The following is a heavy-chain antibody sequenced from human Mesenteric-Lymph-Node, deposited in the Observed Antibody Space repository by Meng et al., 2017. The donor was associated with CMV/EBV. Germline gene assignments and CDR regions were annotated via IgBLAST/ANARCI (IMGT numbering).Heavy chain of an antibody. Sequence: FSGYYWSWIRQPPGKGLEWIGEINHSGSTNYNPSLKSRVTISVDTSKNQFSLKLSSVTAADTAVYYCARGNCTNGVCYGYYYYGMDVWGQGTTVTVSS. V-gene: IGHV4-34*01. CDR1: FSGYY. D-gene: IGHD2-8*01. CDR3: ARGNCTNGVCYGYYYYGMDV. J-gene: IGHJ6*02. CDR2: INHSGST.